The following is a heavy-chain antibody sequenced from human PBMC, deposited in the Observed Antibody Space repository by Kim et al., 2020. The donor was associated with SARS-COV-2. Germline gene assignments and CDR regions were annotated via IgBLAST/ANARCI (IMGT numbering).Heavy chain of an antibody. V-gene: IGHV4-59*01. J-gene: IGHJ4*02. D-gene: IGHD6-19*01. CDR2: T. Sequence: TKYTSSLKSRVTISVDTSKNQFSLKVNSVTAADTAVHYCARASGWYSVDYWGQGTLVTVAS. CDR3: ARASGWYSVDY.